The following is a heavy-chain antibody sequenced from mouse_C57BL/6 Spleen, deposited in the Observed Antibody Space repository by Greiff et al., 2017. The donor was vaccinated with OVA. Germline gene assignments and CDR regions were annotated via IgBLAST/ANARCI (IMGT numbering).Heavy chain of an antibody. Sequence: EVKVEESGGGLVQPKGSLKLSCAASGFSFNTYAMNWVRQAPGKGLEWVARIRSKSNNYATYYADSVKDRFTISRDDSESMLYLQMNNLKTEDTAMYYCVRRDGYGAMDYWGQGTSVTVSS. J-gene: IGHJ4*01. CDR2: IRSKSNNYAT. D-gene: IGHD2-3*01. V-gene: IGHV10-1*01. CDR1: GFSFNTYA. CDR3: VRRDGYGAMDY.